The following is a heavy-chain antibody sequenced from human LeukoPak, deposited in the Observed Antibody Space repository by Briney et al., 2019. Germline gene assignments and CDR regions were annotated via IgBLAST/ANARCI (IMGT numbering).Heavy chain of an antibody. Sequence: SETLSLTCTVSGGSVSSGSYYWSCIRQPPGKGLEWIGYICYSGSTNYNPSLKSRVTISVDTSKNQFSLKLSSVTAADTAVYYCARRTGHNTYFSGHTGIYFDYWGQGTLVTVSS. J-gene: IGHJ4*02. D-gene: IGHD1-14*01. CDR3: ARRTGHNTYFSGHTGIYFDY. V-gene: IGHV4-61*01. CDR1: GGSVSSGSYY. CDR2: ICYSGST.